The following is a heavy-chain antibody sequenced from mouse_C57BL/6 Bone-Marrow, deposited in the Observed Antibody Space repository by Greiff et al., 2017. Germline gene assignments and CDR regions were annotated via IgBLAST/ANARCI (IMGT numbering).Heavy chain of an antibody. D-gene: IGHD1-1*01. J-gene: IGHJ1*03. CDR2: IHPNSGST. CDR3: ARKRITTVVRGWYFEV. Sequence: VQLQQPGAELVKPGASVKLSCKASGYTFTSYWMHWVKQRPGQGLEWIGMIHPNSGSTNYNEKFKSKATLTVDKSSSTDYMQLSSLTSEDSAVYYCARKRITTVVRGWYFEVWGTGTTVTVS. CDR1: GYTFTSYW. V-gene: IGHV1-64*01.